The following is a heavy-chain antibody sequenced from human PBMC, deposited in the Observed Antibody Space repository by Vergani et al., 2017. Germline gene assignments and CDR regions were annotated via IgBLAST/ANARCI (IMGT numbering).Heavy chain of an antibody. D-gene: IGHD2-15*01. V-gene: IGHV1-69*04. CDR2: IIPILGIA. CDR1: GGTFSSYA. J-gene: IGHJ5*02. CDR3: ARHRVCSGGSCYSNWFDP. Sequence: QVQLVQSGAEVKKPGSSVKVSCKASGGTFSSYAISWVRQAPGQGLEWMGRIIPILGIANYAQKFQGRVTITADKSTSTAYMELSSLRSEDTAVYYCARHRVCSGGSCYSNWFDPWGQGTLVTVSS.